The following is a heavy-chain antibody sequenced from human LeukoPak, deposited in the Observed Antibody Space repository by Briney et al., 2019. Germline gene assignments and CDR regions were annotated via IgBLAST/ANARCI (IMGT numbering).Heavy chain of an antibody. CDR3: ARQGPNGDLDF. V-gene: IGHV3-48*01. CDR1: GFTFNTYS. Sequence: GGSLRLSCEASGFTFNTYSMNWVRQAPGKGLQWVSYIESYSRIIHYADSVKGQFTISRDDAKNSLFLQMNSLRAEDTAIYYCARQGPNGDLDFWGQGTLVTVSS. D-gene: IGHD4-17*01. CDR2: IESYSRII. J-gene: IGHJ4*02.